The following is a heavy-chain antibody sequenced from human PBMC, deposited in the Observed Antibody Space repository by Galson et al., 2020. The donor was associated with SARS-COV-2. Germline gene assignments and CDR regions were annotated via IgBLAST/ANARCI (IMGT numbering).Heavy chain of an antibody. Sequence: SETLSLTCAVSGYSISDGSYWGWIRQPPGKGLEWIGSIYHSGSTYYKPSLKSRVTISVDTSKNQFSLKMSAVTAADTAMYYCARVDTTMVSGGFDIWGQGTMVTVSS. J-gene: IGHJ3*02. D-gene: IGHD5-18*01. CDR1: GYSISDGSY. CDR2: IYHSGST. CDR3: ARVDTTMVSGGFDI. V-gene: IGHV4-38-2*01.